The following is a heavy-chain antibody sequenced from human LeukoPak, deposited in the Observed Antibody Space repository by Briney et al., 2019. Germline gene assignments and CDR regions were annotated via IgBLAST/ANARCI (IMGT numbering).Heavy chain of an antibody. D-gene: IGHD3-3*01. V-gene: IGHV1-18*01. CDR3: ARDLGRGYDFWSGYYDY. J-gene: IGHJ4*02. CDR1: GYTFTSYG. CDR2: ISAYNGNT. Sequence: ASVKVSCKASGYTFTSYGISWVRQAPGQGLEWMGWISAYNGNTNYAQKLQGRVTMTTDTSTSTAYMELRSLRSDDTAVYYCARDLGRGYDFWSGYYDYWGQGTLVTVSS.